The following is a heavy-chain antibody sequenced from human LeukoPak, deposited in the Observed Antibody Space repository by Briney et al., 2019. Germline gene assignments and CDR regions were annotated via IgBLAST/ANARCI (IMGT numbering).Heavy chain of an antibody. CDR1: GFTFTTYW. J-gene: IGHJ6*04. Sequence: GESLRLSCAASGFTFTTYWMSWVRQLPGKGLEWVANINQDGTEKYYMDSVKGRFTISRDNAKNSLDLQMNSLRAEDTAVYYCAELGITMIGGVWGKGTTVTISS. D-gene: IGHD3-10*02. CDR2: INQDGTEK. V-gene: IGHV3-7*01. CDR3: AELGITMIGGV.